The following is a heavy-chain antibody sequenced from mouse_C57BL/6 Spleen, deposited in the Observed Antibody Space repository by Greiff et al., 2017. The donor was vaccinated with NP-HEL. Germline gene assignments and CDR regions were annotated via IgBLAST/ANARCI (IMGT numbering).Heavy chain of an antibody. CDR2: IDPSDSET. Sequence: QAQLQQPGAELVRPGSSVKLSCKASGYTFTSYWMHWVKQRPIQGLEWIGNIDPSDSETHYNQKFKDKATLTVDKSSSTAYMQLSSLTSEDSAVYYCARAFYYGSSYGWFAYWGQGTLVTVSA. CDR3: ARAFYYGSSYGWFAY. V-gene: IGHV1-52*01. J-gene: IGHJ3*01. CDR1: GYTFTSYW. D-gene: IGHD1-1*01.